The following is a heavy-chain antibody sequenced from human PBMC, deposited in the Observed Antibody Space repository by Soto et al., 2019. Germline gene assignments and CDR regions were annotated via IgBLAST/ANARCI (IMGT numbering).Heavy chain of an antibody. CDR3: ARYEGGSMFDY. CDR2: IYNSGGA. D-gene: IGHD3-10*01. V-gene: IGHV4-39*01. Sequence: KPSETLSLTCTVSGGSISSYYWGWIRQPPGKGLEWLGSIYNSGGARYDPSFQSRVTISIDTSERQFSLKLASVTAADTAVYYCARYEGGSMFDYWSQGTLVTVSS. J-gene: IGHJ4*02. CDR1: GGSISSYY.